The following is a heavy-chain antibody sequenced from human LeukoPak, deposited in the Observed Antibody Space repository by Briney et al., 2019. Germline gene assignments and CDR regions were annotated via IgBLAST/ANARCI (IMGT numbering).Heavy chain of an antibody. D-gene: IGHD5-24*01. V-gene: IGHV3-15*07. CDR2: IKSKTDGGTT. J-gene: IGHJ1*01. CDR3: IRYGYNLLESSQP. CDR1: GFIFTNAW. Sequence: PGGSLRLSCAASGFIFTNAWMNWVRQAPGKGLEWVGRIKSKTDGGTTDYAAPVKGRFTVSRDDSKSKLYLQMNSLKTEDTAMYYCIRYGYNLLESSQPWGQGTLVTSPQ.